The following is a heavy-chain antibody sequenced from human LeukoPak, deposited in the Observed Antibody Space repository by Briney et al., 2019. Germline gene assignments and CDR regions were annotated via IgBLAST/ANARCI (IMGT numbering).Heavy chain of an antibody. V-gene: IGHV3-23*01. J-gene: IGHJ2*01. Sequence: GGSLRLSCAASGFTFSSYAMSWVRQAPGKGLEWVSAISGSGAGTYYADSVKGRFTISRDNSKNTLYLQMNSLRAEDTAVYYCASRLYDSSGYYPPDFWGRGTLVIVSS. CDR3: ASRLYDSSGYYPPDF. D-gene: IGHD3-22*01. CDR2: ISGSGAGT. CDR1: GFTFSSYA.